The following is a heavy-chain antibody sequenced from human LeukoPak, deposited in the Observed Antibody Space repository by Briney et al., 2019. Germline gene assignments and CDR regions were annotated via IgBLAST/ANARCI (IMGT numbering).Heavy chain of an antibody. D-gene: IGHD3-10*01. Sequence: ASVKVSCKASGYTFTGYYMHWVRQAPGQGLEWMGWINPNSGGTNYAQKFQGRVTMTRDTSISTAYMELSRLRSDDTAVYYCARGSGYGSGSYYNGNDAFDIWGQGTMVTVSS. CDR3: ARGSGYGSGSYYNGNDAFDI. CDR1: GYTFTGYY. J-gene: IGHJ3*02. V-gene: IGHV1-2*02. CDR2: INPNSGGT.